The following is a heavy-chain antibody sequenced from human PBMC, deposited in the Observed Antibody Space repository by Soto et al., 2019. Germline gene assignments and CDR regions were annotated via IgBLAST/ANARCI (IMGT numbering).Heavy chain of an antibody. V-gene: IGHV4-4*02. Sequence: SETLSLTCAVSGGSISSSYWWSWVRQPPGKGLEWIGEIYHSGSTNYNPSLESRVTISVDKSTNHFSLKLSSVTAADTAVYYCATKRWFGESYYFDYWGQGTLVTVSS. D-gene: IGHD3-10*01. CDR2: IYHSGST. J-gene: IGHJ4*02. CDR1: GGSISSSYW. CDR3: ATKRWFGESYYFDY.